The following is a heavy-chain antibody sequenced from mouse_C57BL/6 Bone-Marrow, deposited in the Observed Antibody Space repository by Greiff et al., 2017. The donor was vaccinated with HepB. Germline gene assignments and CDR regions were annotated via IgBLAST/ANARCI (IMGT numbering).Heavy chain of an antibody. J-gene: IGHJ4*01. V-gene: IGHV5-6*01. Sequence: EVNVVESGGDLVKPGGSLKLSCAASGFTFSSYGMSWVRQTPDKRLEWVATISSGGSYTYYPDSVKGRFTISRDNAKNTLYLQMSSLKSEDTAMYYCARQDGYYAMDYWGQGTSVTVSS. CDR1: GFTFSSYG. CDR3: ARQDGYYAMDY. CDR2: ISSGGSYT. D-gene: IGHD2-3*01.